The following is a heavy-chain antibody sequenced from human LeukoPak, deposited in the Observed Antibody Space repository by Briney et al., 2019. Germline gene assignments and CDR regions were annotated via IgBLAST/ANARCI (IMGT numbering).Heavy chain of an antibody. J-gene: IGHJ4*02. D-gene: IGHD5-12*01. CDR1: GFTFSSYA. Sequence: GGSLRLSCAASGFTFSSYAMSWVRQAPGKGLEWVSAISGSGGSTYYADSVKGRFTISRDNSKNTLYLQMNSLRAEDTAVYYCTPRPMAVNRRGYSGYDLDYFDYWGQGTLVTVSS. CDR3: TPRPMAVNRRGYSGYDLDYFDY. V-gene: IGHV3-23*01. CDR2: ISGSGGST.